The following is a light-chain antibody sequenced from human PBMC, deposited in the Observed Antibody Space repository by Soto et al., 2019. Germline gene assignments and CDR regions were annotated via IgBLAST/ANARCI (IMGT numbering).Light chain of an antibody. CDR1: QSVSSS. V-gene: IGKV3-11*01. CDR3: QQRSNLLT. CDR2: AAS. J-gene: IGKJ4*01. Sequence: EIVLTQSPATLSLSPGERATLSCRASQSVSSSLAWYQQKPGQAPRLLIYAASNRATGIPARFSGSGAGTDFTLAISSLGPEDFAVYYCQQRSNLLTFGGGTKVEIK.